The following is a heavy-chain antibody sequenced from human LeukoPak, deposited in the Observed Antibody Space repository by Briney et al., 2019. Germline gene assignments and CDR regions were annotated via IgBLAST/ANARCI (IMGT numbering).Heavy chain of an antibody. CDR2: INAYNGNT. V-gene: IGHV1-18*01. CDR1: GYTFTSYS. Sequence: ASVKVSCKASGYTFTSYSISWVRQAPAQGLEWMGWINAYNGNTIYAQKAKGRVTMTTDTSTSTAYMELRSLKSDDTAVYYCARASYCSGGSCYSDYWGQGTLVTVSS. CDR3: ARASYCSGGSCYSDY. J-gene: IGHJ4*02. D-gene: IGHD2-15*01.